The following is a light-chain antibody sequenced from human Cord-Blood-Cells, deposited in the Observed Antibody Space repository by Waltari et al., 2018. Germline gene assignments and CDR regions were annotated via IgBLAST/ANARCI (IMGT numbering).Light chain of an antibody. J-gene: IGKJ1*01. Sequence: EIVLTQSPAPLSLSPGERATLSCRASQSVSSYIAWYQQKPGQAPRLLIYDASNRATGIPARFSGSGSGTDFTLTISSLEPEDFAVYYCQQRSNWPPWTFGQGTKVEIK. CDR2: DAS. V-gene: IGKV3-11*01. CDR1: QSVSSY. CDR3: QQRSNWPPWT.